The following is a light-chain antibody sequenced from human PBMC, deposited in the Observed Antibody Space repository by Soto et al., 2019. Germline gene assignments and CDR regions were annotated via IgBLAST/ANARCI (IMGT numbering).Light chain of an antibody. Sequence: EIVLTQSPGTLSLSPGESATPSCRASQSVSSSYLAWYQQKPGQAPRLLIYGESSRATGIPARFSGSGSGTDLNLTISRLEPEDFAVYYCQKYGSSPWTCGQGTKVDIK. V-gene: IGKV3-20*01. CDR1: QSVSSSY. J-gene: IGKJ1*01. CDR3: QKYGSSPWT. CDR2: GES.